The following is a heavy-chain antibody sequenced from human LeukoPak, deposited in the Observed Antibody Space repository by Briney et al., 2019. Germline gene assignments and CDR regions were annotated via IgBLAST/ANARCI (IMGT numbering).Heavy chain of an antibody. CDR3: AKEGVRGYSYGYGTRNKWFDF. CDR2: ISYDGSTK. J-gene: IGHJ5*01. D-gene: IGHD5-18*01. Sequence: GGSLRLSCAASGFTFSSYEMNWVRQAPGKGLEWVAVISYDGSTKYYTNSVKGRFTISRDNSKNTLYLQMNSLRAEDTAVYYCAKEGVRGYSYGYGTRNKWFDFWGQGTLVTVSS. V-gene: IGHV3-30*18. CDR1: GFTFSSYE.